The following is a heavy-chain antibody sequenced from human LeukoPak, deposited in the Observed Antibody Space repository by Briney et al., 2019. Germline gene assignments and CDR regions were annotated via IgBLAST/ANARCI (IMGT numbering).Heavy chain of an antibody. D-gene: IGHD2-2*01. CDR3: ARSSKYCSSTSCYGGYYYYYYMDV. J-gene: IGHJ6*03. CDR2: IYYGWST. Sequence: SETLSLTCAVSGGSINSSSYYWGWIRQPPGKGLEWIGSIYYGWSTYYNPSHKSRITISVDMSKNQFSLKLRSVTAADTAVYYCARSSKYCSSTSCYGGYYYYYYMDVWGKGTTVIISS. CDR1: GGSINSSSYY. V-gene: IGHV4-39*07.